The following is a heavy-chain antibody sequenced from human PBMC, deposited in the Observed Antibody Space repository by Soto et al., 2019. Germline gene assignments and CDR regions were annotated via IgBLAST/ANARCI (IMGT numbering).Heavy chain of an antibody. CDR1: GFTFSSYA. CDR3: ARGGVDSYYYYMDV. Sequence: EVQLVESRGGLVQPGGSLRLSCAASGFTFSSYAMHWVRQAPGKGLEYVSAISSNGGSTYYANSVKGRFTISRDNSRNTLYLQMGSLRAEDMAVYYCARGGVDSYYYYMDVWGKGTTVTVSS. J-gene: IGHJ6*03. V-gene: IGHV3-64*01. D-gene: IGHD2-8*01. CDR2: ISSNGGST.